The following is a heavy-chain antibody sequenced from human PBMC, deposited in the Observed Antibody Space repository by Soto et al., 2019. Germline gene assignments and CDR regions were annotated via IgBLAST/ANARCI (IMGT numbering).Heavy chain of an antibody. V-gene: IGHV4-61*01. CDR1: GGSVSSRSHF. CDR3: ARYDAESGSNKLDP. CDR2: IYYSGST. J-gene: IGHJ5*02. D-gene: IGHD5-12*01. Sequence: QVQLQESGPGLVKPSETLSVTCTVSGGSVSSRSHFWSWIRQPPGGGLQWIGYIYYSGSTNYNPSLKSRATLSVDTSRNQFSLRLTSVTAADTAVYYCARYDAESGSNKLDPWGQGTPVTVSS.